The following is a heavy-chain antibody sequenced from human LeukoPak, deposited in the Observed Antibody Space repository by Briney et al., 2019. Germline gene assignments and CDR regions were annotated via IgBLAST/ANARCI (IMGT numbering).Heavy chain of an antibody. CDR3: AKHPIAAAWGYYMDV. Sequence: GGSLRLSCAASGSTFSNYAMSWVRQAPGKGLEWVSAISGSGGSTYYADSVKGRFTISRDNSKNTLYLQMNSLRAEDTAVYYCAKHPIAAAWGYYMDVWGKGTTVTVSS. CDR2: ISGSGGST. V-gene: IGHV3-23*01. D-gene: IGHD6-13*01. CDR1: GSTFSNYA. J-gene: IGHJ6*03.